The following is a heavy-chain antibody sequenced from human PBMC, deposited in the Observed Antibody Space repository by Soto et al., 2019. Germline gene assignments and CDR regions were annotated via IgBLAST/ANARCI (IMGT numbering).Heavy chain of an antibody. V-gene: IGHV3-48*02. D-gene: IGHD3-16*01. CDR1: GFTFSSYS. CDR2: ISSSSSAI. Sequence: EVQLVESGGDLVQPGGSLRLSCAASGFTFSSYSMNWFRQAPGKGLEWVSYISSSSSAIEYADSVKGRFTVSRDNAKNSLYLQMNSLRDEDTAVYYCARDSDAVSPMIQGDYWGQGILVTVSS. J-gene: IGHJ4*02. CDR3: ARDSDAVSPMIQGDY.